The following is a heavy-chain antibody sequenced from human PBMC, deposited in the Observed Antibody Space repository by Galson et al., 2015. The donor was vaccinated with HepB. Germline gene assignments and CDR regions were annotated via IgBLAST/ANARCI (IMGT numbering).Heavy chain of an antibody. J-gene: IGHJ4*02. Sequence: SLRLSCAGSGFPFSNFWMSWVRQAPGKGLEWVGRIKSKSDDETTAYAAPVRGRFAISRDDSKNMVYLEMNSLRTEDTAVYYCTARFWGQGTLVTVSS. CDR2: IKSKSDDETT. CDR3: TARF. CDR1: GFPFSNFW. V-gene: IGHV3-15*01.